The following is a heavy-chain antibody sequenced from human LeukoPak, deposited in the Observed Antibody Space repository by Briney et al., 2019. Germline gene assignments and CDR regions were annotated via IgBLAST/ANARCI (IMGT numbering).Heavy chain of an antibody. Sequence: PGGSLRLSCAASGLTFSSYWMSWVRQAPGKGLEWVANIKKDGSGKYYVDSVKGRFTISRDNAKNSLYLQMNSLRADDTAVYHCARQETSSYNGAFDIWGQGTMVTVSS. CDR3: ARQETSSYNGAFDI. D-gene: IGHD1-26*01. J-gene: IGHJ3*02. CDR1: GLTFSSYW. CDR2: IKKDGSGK. V-gene: IGHV3-7*01.